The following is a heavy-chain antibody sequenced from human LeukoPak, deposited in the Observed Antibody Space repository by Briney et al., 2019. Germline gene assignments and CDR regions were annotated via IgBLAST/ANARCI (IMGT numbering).Heavy chain of an antibody. CDR2: IKDDGSQK. Sequence: GGSLRLSCAVSGFTFSSYWMSWVRQAPGKGLEWLANIKDDGSQKYYVDSVKGRFTISRDNAKNSLYLQMNSLRAEDTAVYYCARALPYYYDSSGSFDYWGQGTLVTVSS. CDR1: GFTFSSYW. D-gene: IGHD3-22*01. J-gene: IGHJ4*02. V-gene: IGHV3-7*01. CDR3: ARALPYYYDSSGSFDY.